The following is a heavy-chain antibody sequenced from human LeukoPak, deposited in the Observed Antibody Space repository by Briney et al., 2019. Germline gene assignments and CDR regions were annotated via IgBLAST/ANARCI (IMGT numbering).Heavy chain of an antibody. CDR1: GFTFSSYA. J-gene: IGHJ4*02. D-gene: IGHD2-2*01. CDR2: ISGSGDNT. CDR3: AKVQDCSSTSRYPNSYFDY. V-gene: IGHV3-23*01. Sequence: GGSLRLSCAASGFTFSSYAMSWVRQAPGKGLECVSGISGSGDNTYYTDSVKGRFTISRDTSKNTLYLQMNSLRAEDTAVYYCAKVQDCSSTSRYPNSYFDYWGQGTLVTVSS.